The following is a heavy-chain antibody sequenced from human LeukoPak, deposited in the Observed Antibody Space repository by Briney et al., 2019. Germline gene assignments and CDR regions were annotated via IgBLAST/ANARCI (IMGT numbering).Heavy chain of an antibody. V-gene: IGHV3-48*03. CDR3: TRVFQWGAFAY. J-gene: IGHJ4*02. D-gene: IGHD1-26*01. Sequence: PGGSLRLSCAASGFTFSSYEMNWVRQAPGKGLEWVSYISSSGTTIYYADSVKGRFTISRDNAKNSLYLQMNSLKTEDTAVYYCTRVFQWGAFAYRGQGTLVTVSS. CDR2: ISSSGTTI. CDR1: GFTFSSYE.